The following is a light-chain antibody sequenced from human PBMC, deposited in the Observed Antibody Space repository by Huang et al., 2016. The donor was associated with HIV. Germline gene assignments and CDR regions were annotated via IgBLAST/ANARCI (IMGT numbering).Light chain of an antibody. Sequence: EIVLTQSPATLSLSPGERATLSCRASEGISTSLAWYQHKPGQAPRLLIYDASNRAAGIPARFSGSGSGTDFTLTISSLEPEDFAVYYCQQRAKDFGGGTKVEIK. J-gene: IGKJ4*01. V-gene: IGKV3-11*01. CDR2: DAS. CDR1: EGISTS. CDR3: QQRAKD.